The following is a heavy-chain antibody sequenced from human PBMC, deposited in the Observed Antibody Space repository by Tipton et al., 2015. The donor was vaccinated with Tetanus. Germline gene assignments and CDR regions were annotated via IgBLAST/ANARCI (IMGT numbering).Heavy chain of an antibody. D-gene: IGHD5-18*01. V-gene: IGHV3-23*01. Sequence: SLRLSCAASGFTFRSHAMTWVRQAPGKGLEWVSAISGSGGSTYYADSVKGRFTISRDNSKNTLYLQMNSLGAEDTAVYYCAREGYSTGYSNYFGLDLWGLGTTVTVSS. CDR2: ISGSGGST. CDR3: AREGYSTGYSNYFGLDL. J-gene: IGHJ6*02. CDR1: GFTFRSHA.